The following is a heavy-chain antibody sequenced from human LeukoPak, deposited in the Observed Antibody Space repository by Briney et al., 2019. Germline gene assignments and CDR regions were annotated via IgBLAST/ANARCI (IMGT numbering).Heavy chain of an antibody. CDR1: GFTFSSYA. J-gene: IGHJ3*02. CDR3: ARVLDPYDILTGPPYDAFDI. V-gene: IGHV3-23*01. CDR2: ISGSGGST. D-gene: IGHD3-9*01. Sequence: GGSLRLSCAASGFTFSSYAMSWVRQAPGKGLEWVSAISGSGGSTYYADSVKGRFTISRDNSKNTLYLQMNSLRAEDTAVYYCARVLDPYDILTGPPYDAFDIWGQGTMVTVSS.